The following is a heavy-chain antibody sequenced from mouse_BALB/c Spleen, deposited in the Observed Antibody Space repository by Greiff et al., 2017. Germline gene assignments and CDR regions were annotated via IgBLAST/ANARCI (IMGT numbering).Heavy chain of an antibody. D-gene: IGHD2-3*01. CDR3: ARYVDDGYYWYFDV. CDR2: INPSNGRT. Sequence: VQLQQPGAELVKPGASVKLSCKASGYTFTSYWMHWVKQRPGQGLEWIGEINPSNGRTNYNEKFKSKATLTVDKSSSTAYMQLSSLTSEDSAVYYCARYVDDGYYWYFDVWGAGTTVTVSS. V-gene: IGHV1S81*02. J-gene: IGHJ1*01. CDR1: GYTFTSYW.